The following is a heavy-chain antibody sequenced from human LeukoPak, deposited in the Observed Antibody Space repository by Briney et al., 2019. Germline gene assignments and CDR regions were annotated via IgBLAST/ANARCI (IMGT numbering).Heavy chain of an antibody. J-gene: IGHJ5*02. Sequence: SETLSLTCAVYGGSFSGYYWSWIRQPPGKGLEWIGEINHSGSTNYNPSLKSRVTISVDTSKNQFSLKLSSVTAADTAVYYCARVPNWYRIAAAGTREWFDPWGQGTLVTVSS. CDR1: GGSFSGYY. D-gene: IGHD6-13*01. CDR2: INHSGST. CDR3: ARVPNWYRIAAAGTREWFDP. V-gene: IGHV4-34*01.